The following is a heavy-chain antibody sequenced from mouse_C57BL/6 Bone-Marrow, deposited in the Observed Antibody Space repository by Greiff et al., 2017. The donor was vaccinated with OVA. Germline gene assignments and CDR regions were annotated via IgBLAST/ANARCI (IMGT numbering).Heavy chain of an antibody. CDR2: INSDGGST. J-gene: IGHJ4*01. D-gene: IGHD2-4*01. CDR3: ARRDYDGAMDY. Sequence: EVQVVESGGGLVQPGESLKLSCESNEYEFPSHDMSWVRKTPEKRLELVAAINSDGGSTYYPDTMERRFIISRDNTKKTLYLQMSSLRSEDTAVDYCARRDYDGAMDYWGQGTSVTVSS. CDR1: EYEFPSHD. V-gene: IGHV5-2*01.